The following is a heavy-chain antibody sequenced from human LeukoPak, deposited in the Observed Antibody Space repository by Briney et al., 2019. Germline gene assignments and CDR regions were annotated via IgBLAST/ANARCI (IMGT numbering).Heavy chain of an antibody. J-gene: IGHJ4*02. D-gene: IGHD6-19*01. Sequence: GASVKVSCKASGYTFTGYYMHWVRQAPGQGLEWMGWINPNSGGTNYAQKFQGRVTMTRDTSISTAYMELSRLRSDDTAVYYCARSRIAVAGSLDYWGQGTLVTVSS. CDR2: INPNSGGT. V-gene: IGHV1-2*02. CDR1: GYTFTGYY. CDR3: ARSRIAVAGSLDY.